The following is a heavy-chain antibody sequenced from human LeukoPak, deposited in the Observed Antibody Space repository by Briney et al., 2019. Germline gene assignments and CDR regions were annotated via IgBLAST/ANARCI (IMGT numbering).Heavy chain of an antibody. Sequence: GGSLRLSCAASGFTFSDYWMTWVRQAPGKGLEWVANIKPDGSEKYYVDSVRGRFTISRDNAKNSLYLQMNSLRVEDTAVYYCAKDPQSDYWGQGTLVTVSS. D-gene: IGHD6-19*01. CDR2: IKPDGSEK. J-gene: IGHJ4*02. CDR3: AKDPQSDY. CDR1: GFTFSDYW. V-gene: IGHV3-7*03.